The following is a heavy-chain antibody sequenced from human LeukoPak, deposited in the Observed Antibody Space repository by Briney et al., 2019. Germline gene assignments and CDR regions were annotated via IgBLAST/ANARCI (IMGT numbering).Heavy chain of an antibody. J-gene: IGHJ4*02. V-gene: IGHV5-51*01. CDR2: IYPGDSDT. CDR1: GYTFTSSW. CDR3: ARPRDNRYFDWLSFDY. D-gene: IGHD3-9*01. Sequence: GESLNISCKGSGYTFTSSWIGWVRQMPGKGLEWMGIIYPGDSDTRYSPSFQGQVTISADKSISTAYLQWSSLKASDTAIYYCARPRDNRYFDWLSFDYWGQGTLVTASS.